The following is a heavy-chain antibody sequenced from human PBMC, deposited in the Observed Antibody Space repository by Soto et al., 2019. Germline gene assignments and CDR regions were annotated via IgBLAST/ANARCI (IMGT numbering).Heavy chain of an antibody. V-gene: IGHV3-11*05. CDR2: IGSSSSYT. J-gene: IGHJ3*02. CDR3: ARDADILTGSDAFAI. CDR1: GFTFSDYY. D-gene: IGHD3-9*01. Sequence: QVQLVESGGGLVKPGGSLRLSCAASGFTFSDYYMSWIRQAPGKGLEWVSYIGSSSSYTNYADSVKGRFTISRDSAKNSLYLQMNSLRAEDTAVYYCARDADILTGSDAFAIWGQGTMVTVSS.